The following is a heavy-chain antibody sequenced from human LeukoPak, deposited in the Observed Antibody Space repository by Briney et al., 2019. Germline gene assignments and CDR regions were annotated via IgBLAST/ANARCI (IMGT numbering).Heavy chain of an antibody. CDR2: IYYSGTT. D-gene: IGHD4-17*01. CDR1: GGSVNSYY. Sequence: SETLSLTCTVSGGSVNSYYWSWIRQPPGKGLEWIGYIYYSGTTNYNPSLKSRVTISVDSPKNQFSLKLSSVTAADTAVYYCARMTTVPRFDYWGQGTLVTVSS. CDR3: ARMTTVPRFDY. V-gene: IGHV4-59*08. J-gene: IGHJ4*02.